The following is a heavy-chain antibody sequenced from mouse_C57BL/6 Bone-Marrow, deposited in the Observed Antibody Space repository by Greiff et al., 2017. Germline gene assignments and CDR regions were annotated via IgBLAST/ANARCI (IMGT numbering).Heavy chain of an antibody. D-gene: IGHD1-1*01. CDR3: TRTYYYGSNLYYCAIDY. J-gene: IGHJ4*01. Sequence: QVTLKESGPGILQPSQTLSLICSFSGFSLSTLGMGVGWIRQPSGKGLEWLAHMWRDDDKYYNPTLKSRHTISKDTSKNQVFLKSANVDTADTDTYYSTRTYYYGSNLYYCAIDYWGQGTSVTVSS. V-gene: IGHV8-8*01. CDR2: MWRDDDK. CDR1: GFSLSTLGMG.